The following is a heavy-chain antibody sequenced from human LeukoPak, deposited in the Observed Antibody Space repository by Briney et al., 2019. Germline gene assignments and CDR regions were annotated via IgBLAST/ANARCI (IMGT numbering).Heavy chain of an antibody. J-gene: IGHJ4*02. CDR3: ARDRVTSLGY. D-gene: IGHD2-21*02. V-gene: IGHV3-48*01. CDR1: GFTFSSYS. Sequence: GGSLRLSCAASGFTFSSYSMNWVRQAPGKGLEWVSYISSSSSTIYYADSVKGRFTISRDNAKNSLYLQMNSLRAEDTAVYYCARDRVTSLGYWGQGTLVTVSS. CDR2: ISSSSSTI.